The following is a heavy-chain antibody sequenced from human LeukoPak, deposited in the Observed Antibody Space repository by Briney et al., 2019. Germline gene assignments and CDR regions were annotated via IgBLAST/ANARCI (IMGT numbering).Heavy chain of an antibody. V-gene: IGHV3-48*01. CDR1: GFTFSSYS. Sequence: GGSLRLSCAASGFTFSSYSMNWVRQAPGKGLEWVSYISSSSSTIYYADSVKRRFTISRDNAKNSLYLQMNSLRAEDTDVYYCATDSPKVWGSYRSCSDYWGQGTLVTVSS. D-gene: IGHD3-16*02. CDR2: ISSSSSTI. CDR3: ATDSPKVWGSYRSCSDY. J-gene: IGHJ4*02.